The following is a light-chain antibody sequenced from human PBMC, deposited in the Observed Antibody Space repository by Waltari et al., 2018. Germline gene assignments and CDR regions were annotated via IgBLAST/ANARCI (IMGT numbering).Light chain of an antibody. Sequence: QSVVTQPPSRSGAPGQRVTIFCSGGSSNIGRTTLNWYQHVQGTAPKLLIYSNDQRPSGVPDRFSGSKSGTSASLAIGGLRSEDEADYYCAAWDDSLNAYVFGSGTRAAVL. V-gene: IGLV1-44*01. J-gene: IGLJ1*01. CDR1: SSNIGRTT. CDR2: SND. CDR3: AAWDDSLNAYV.